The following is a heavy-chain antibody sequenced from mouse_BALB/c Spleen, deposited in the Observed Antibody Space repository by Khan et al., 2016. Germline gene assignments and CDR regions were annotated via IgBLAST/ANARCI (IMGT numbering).Heavy chain of an antibody. CDR1: GFTFSSYG. J-gene: IGHJ2*01. D-gene: IGHD3-3*01. CDR3: ARRAFDY. V-gene: IGHV5-6*01. Sequence: EVELVESGGDLVKPGGSLKLSCAASGFTFSSYGMSWVRQTPDKRLEWVATISSGGSYTYYPDSAKGRFTISRDNAKNTLYLQMSSLKSEDTAMYYCARRAFDYWGQGTTLTVSS. CDR2: ISSGGSYT.